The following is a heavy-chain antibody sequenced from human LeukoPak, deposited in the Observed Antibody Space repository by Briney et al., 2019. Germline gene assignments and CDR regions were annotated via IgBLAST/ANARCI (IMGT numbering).Heavy chain of an antibody. CDR2: IYYSGST. Sequence: SQTLSLTCTVSGGSISSGGYYWSWIRQHPGTGLEWIGYIYYSGSTYYNPSLKSRVAISVDTSKNQFSLKLSSVTAADTAVYYCATTHRTIFGVESSFDYWGQGTLVTVSS. V-gene: IGHV4-31*03. D-gene: IGHD3-3*01. J-gene: IGHJ4*02. CDR1: GGSISSGGYY. CDR3: ATTHRTIFGVESSFDY.